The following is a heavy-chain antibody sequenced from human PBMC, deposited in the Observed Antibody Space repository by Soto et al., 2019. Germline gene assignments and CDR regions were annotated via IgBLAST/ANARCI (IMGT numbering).Heavy chain of an antibody. D-gene: IGHD6-19*01. CDR1: GFTFSSYA. CDR3: AKGQWLPTGPYEAFAI. V-gene: IGHV3-23*01. CDR2: ISGSGGST. Sequence: GGSLRLSCAASGFTFSSYAMCWVRQAPGKGLEWVSAISGSGGSTYYADSVKGRFTISRDNSKNTLYLQMNSLRAEDTAVYYCAKGQWLPTGPYEAFAIWGEGTMVTVSS. J-gene: IGHJ3*02.